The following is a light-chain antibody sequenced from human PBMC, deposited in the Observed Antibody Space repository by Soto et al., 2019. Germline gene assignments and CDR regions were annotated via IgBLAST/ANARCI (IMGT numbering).Light chain of an antibody. CDR3: QAWDSSTPPYV. CDR2: QDS. V-gene: IGLV3-1*01. Sequence: ELTQPPSVSVSPGQTASITCSGDKLGDKYACWYQQKPGQSPVLVIYQDSKRPSGIPERFSGSNSGNTATLTISGTQAMDEADYYCQAWDSSTPPYVFGTGTKVTVL. J-gene: IGLJ1*01. CDR1: KLGDKY.